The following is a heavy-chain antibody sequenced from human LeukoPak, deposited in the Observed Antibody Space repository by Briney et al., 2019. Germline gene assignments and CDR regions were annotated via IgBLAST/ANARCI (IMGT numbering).Heavy chain of an antibody. Sequence: PGGSLRLSCAASGFTFSSYAMPWVRQAPGKGLEWVAVISYDGSNKYYADSVKGRFTISRDNSKNTLYLQMNSLRAEDTAVYYCATRNNYYDSSGYYLRWGQGTLVTVSS. CDR2: ISYDGSNK. V-gene: IGHV3-30-3*01. D-gene: IGHD3-22*01. J-gene: IGHJ4*02. CDR1: GFTFSSYA. CDR3: ATRNNYYDSSGYYLR.